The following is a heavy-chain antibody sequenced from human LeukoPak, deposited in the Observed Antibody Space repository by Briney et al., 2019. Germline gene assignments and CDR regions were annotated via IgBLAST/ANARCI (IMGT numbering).Heavy chain of an antibody. V-gene: IGHV3-23*01. Sequence: GGSLRLSCAASGFTFSSYAMSWVRQAPGKGLEWVSATSGSGGSTYYADSVKGRFTISRDNSKNTLYLQMNSLRAEDTAVYYCAKDTAYDFWSGPDLYYYYYMDVWGKGTTVTVSS. D-gene: IGHD3-3*01. CDR1: GFTFSSYA. CDR2: TSGSGGST. J-gene: IGHJ6*03. CDR3: AKDTAYDFWSGPDLYYYYYMDV.